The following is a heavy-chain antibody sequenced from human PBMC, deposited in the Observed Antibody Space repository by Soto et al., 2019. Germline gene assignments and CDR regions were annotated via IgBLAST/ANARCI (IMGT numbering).Heavy chain of an antibody. V-gene: IGHV3-53*04. CDR2: MFSDGNT. CDR1: GFPVSSHY. D-gene: IGHD6-13*01. CDR3: ASVGYSSYWTLLFSWFDP. Sequence: SLRLSCAASGFPVSSHYMTWVRQAPGKGLEWGSVMFSDGNTYYAGSVKGRFTISRHNSKNTLYLQMNSLIVEDTAVFYCASVGYSSYWTLLFSWFDPWGQGTLVTVSS. J-gene: IGHJ5*02.